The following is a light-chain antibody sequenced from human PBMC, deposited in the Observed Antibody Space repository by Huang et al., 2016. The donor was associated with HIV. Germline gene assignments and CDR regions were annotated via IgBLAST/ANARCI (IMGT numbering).Light chain of an antibody. J-gene: IGKJ4*01. V-gene: IGKV1-NL1*01. CDR3: QQYFTTPLA. CDR1: QAISNS. Sequence: IQMTQSPSSLSASVGDRVTITCRASQAISNSLVWYQQKPGKAPKLLLFAASRLDSGVPSRFGGSGSGTDYTLTISSLQPDDFATYYCQQYFTTPLAFGGGTKVEIK. CDR2: AAS.